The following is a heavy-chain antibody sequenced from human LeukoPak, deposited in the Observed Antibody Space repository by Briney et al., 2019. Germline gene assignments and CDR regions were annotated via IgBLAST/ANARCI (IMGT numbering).Heavy chain of an antibody. CDR1: GYIFTNYW. CDR3: ARRASCINGVCEYYDS. D-gene: IGHD2-8*01. Sequence: AGESLKISCKGSGYIFTNYWIGWVRQMPGKGLEWMGIIYPGDSDTRYSPSFQGQVTISADKSISTACLQWSSLKASDTAMYFCARRASCINGVCEYYDSWGQGTLVTVSS. J-gene: IGHJ4*02. CDR2: IYPGDSDT. V-gene: IGHV5-51*01.